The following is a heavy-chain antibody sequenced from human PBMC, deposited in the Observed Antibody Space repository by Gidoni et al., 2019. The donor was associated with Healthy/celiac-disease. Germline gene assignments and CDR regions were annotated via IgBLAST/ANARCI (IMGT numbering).Heavy chain of an antibody. CDR3: ARLHGPLRYGMDV. J-gene: IGHJ6*02. V-gene: IGHV4-39*01. CDR2: IYYSGST. Sequence: LEWIGSIYYSGSTYYNPSLKSRVTISVDTSKNQFSLKLSSVTAADTAVYYCARLHGPLRYGMDVWGQGTTVTVSS.